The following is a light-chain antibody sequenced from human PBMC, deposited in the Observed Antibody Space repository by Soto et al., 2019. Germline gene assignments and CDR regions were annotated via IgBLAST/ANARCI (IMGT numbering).Light chain of an antibody. V-gene: IGKV1-33*01. Sequence: DIQMTQSPSSLSASVGDRVTITCRASQDIKKNLNWYQQRPGKAPKLLINDASSLERGVPSRFSGSGSGTDFTFTISSLQPEDIATFYCQQYDDLPLTFGGGTKVDIK. CDR3: QQYDDLPLT. CDR2: DAS. J-gene: IGKJ4*01. CDR1: QDIKKN.